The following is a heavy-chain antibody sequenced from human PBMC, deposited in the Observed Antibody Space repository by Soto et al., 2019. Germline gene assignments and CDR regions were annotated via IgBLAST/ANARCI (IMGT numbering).Heavy chain of an antibody. Sequence: GGSLRLSCAASGFTFSNAWMSWVRQAPGKGLEWVGRIKSKTDGGTTDYAAPVKGRFTISRDDSKNTLYLQMNSLKTEDTAVYYCTTDWKGPSGYLKRRRYAFDIWGQGTMVTVSS. CDR3: TTDWKGPSGYLKRRRYAFDI. V-gene: IGHV3-15*01. CDR1: GFTFSNAW. J-gene: IGHJ3*02. CDR2: IKSKTDGGTT. D-gene: IGHD5-12*01.